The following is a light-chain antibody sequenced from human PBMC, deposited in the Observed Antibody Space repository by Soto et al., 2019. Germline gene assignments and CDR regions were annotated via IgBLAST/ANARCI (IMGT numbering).Light chain of an antibody. CDR1: SSDVGAYNF. J-gene: IGLJ1*01. Sequence: QSALTQPASVSGSPGQSIAISCTGTSSDVGAYNFVSWYQQHPGKAPKLMIYEVSNRPSGVSSRFSGSKSGNTASLTISVLQPEDEADYYCSSFRSGSTLFGTGTKLTVL. V-gene: IGLV2-14*01. CDR3: SSFRSGSTL. CDR2: EVS.